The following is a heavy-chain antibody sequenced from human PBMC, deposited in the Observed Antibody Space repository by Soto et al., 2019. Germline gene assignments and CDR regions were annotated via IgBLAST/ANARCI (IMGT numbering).Heavy chain of an antibody. CDR2: ISYDGSNK. CDR3: ASFAHEDD. J-gene: IGHJ4*02. V-gene: IGHV3-30-3*01. CDR1: GFTFSSYA. Sequence: GGSLRLSCAASGFTFSSYAMHWVRQAPGKGLEWVAVISYDGSNKYYADSVKGRFTISRDNSKNTLYLQMNSLRAEDTAVYYCASFAHEDDWGQGTLVTVSS. D-gene: IGHD3-10*01.